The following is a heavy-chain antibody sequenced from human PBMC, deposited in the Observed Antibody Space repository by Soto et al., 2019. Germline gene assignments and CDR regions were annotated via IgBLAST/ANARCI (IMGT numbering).Heavy chain of an antibody. CDR3: AKDFKVSGGHYGSLNYYYGMDV. CDR1: GFTFSAFG. CDR2: ISYDGILK. V-gene: IGHV3-30*18. J-gene: IGHJ6*02. D-gene: IGHD3-10*01. Sequence: QVQLVESGGDVVQPGRSLRLSCAVSGFTFSAFGMHWVRQAPGKGLEWVAIISYDGILKYYADSVKGRFTISRDTSKGALYQQMNSLTPEDTAVYYCAKDFKVSGGHYGSLNYYYGMDVWGQGTTVTVSS.